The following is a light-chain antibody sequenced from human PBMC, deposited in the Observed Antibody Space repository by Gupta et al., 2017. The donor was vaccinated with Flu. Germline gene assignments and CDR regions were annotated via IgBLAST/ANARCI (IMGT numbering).Light chain of an antibody. J-gene: IGKJ2*01. CDR2: AAS. V-gene: IGKV1-39*01. Sequence: DIQMTQSPSSLSASVGDRVTITCRASQSISNYLNWYQQKPGKAPKLLLYAASSLQSGVPSRISSSRAWTDFTLTISRLQPEDFATYYCQQSNSIPMTFGPGTKVEIK. CDR1: QSISNY. CDR3: QQSNSIPMT.